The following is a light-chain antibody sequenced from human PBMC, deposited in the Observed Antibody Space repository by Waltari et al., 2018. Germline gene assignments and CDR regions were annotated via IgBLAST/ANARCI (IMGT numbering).Light chain of an antibody. Sequence: QSALTQPASVSGSPGQSITIACTGTSSDVGTYNYVSWYQQHPGKAPKLMIYDVSNRPSGVSNRFSGSKSGDTASLTISGLQTEDEADYYCSSYSRSNCVVIGGGTKVTVL. V-gene: IGLV2-14*03. CDR2: DVS. CDR3: SSYSRSNCVV. CDR1: SSDVGTYNY. J-gene: IGLJ2*01.